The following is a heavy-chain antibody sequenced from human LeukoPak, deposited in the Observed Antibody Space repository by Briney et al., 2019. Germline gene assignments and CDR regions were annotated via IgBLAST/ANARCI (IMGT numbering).Heavy chain of an antibody. J-gene: IGHJ6*03. Sequence: ASVKVSCKASGYIFTSYNIYWVRQAPGQGLEWMGIINPSGGSTNYAQKFQGRVTMTRDTSTNTVYMELSSLRSEDTAVYYCARGPSITMVRGGQWCYYMDVWGKGTTVTISS. CDR1: GYIFTSYN. V-gene: IGHV1-46*01. CDR3: ARGPSITMVRGGQWCYYMDV. CDR2: INPSGGST. D-gene: IGHD3-10*01.